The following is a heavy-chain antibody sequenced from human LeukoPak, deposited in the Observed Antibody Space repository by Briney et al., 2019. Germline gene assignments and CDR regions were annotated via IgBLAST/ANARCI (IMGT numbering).Heavy chain of an antibody. J-gene: IGHJ4*02. Sequence: GGSLRLSCAASGFTFTSYGISWVRQAPGQGLEWMGWVSTYNGHTNYARKVQGRVTMTTDTSTSTAYMELRSLRSDDTAVYYCAREGGRYCSGGSCYSSNGWYGGLNYWGQGTLVTVSS. V-gene: IGHV1-18*01. CDR3: AREGGRYCSGGSCYSSNGWYGGLNY. D-gene: IGHD2-15*01. CDR1: GFTFTSYG. CDR2: VSTYNGHT.